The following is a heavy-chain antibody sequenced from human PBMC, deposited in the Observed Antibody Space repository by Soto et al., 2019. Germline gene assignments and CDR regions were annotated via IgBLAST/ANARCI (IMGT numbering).Heavy chain of an antibody. J-gene: IGHJ6*03. D-gene: IGHD6-6*01. CDR3: AREVGSSSSGQYYYYYYMDV. Sequence: QVQLQESGPGLVKPSETLSLTCTVSGGSISSYYWSWIRQPPGKGLEWMGYIYYSGSTNYNPSLKSRVTISVDTSKNQFSLKLSSVTAADTAVYYCAREVGSSSSGQYYYYYYMDVWGKGTTVTVSS. CDR1: GGSISSYY. V-gene: IGHV4-59*01. CDR2: IYYSGST.